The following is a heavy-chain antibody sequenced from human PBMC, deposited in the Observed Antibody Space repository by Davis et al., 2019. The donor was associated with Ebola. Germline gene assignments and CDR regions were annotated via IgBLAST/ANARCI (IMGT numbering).Heavy chain of an antibody. CDR1: GFSFSTYG. CDR3: ARDPGFDWSPCDY. J-gene: IGHJ4*02. CDR2: IHYDGSNG. V-gene: IGHV3-30*02. Sequence: GESLKISCATSGFSFSTYGMHWVRQAPGKGLEWMAFIHYDGSNGYYADSVKGRFTISRDNPRNTLHLQMNGLRGEDTAVYYCARDPGFDWSPCDYWGQGTLVTVSS. D-gene: IGHD3-9*01.